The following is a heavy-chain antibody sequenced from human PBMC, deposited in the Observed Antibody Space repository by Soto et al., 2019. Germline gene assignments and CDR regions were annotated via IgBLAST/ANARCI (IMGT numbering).Heavy chain of an antibody. CDR3: ARGYNNDWHFDY. Sequence: PWGSLRLSCAASGFTFISFEINFFRQAPLRGLEWVSYISSSGSTIYYADSVKGRFTISRDNAKNSLYLQINSLRAEDTAVYYCARGYNNDWHFDYWGQGTLVTVSS. CDR1: GFTFISFE. V-gene: IGHV3-48*03. D-gene: IGHD3-9*01. J-gene: IGHJ4*02. CDR2: ISSSGSTI.